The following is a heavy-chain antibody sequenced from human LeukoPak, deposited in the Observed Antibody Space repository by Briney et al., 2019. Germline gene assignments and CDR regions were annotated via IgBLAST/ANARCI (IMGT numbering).Heavy chain of an antibody. V-gene: IGHV3-23*01. CDR2: ISGSGGST. CDR3: ARDASSGWFDP. Sequence: GGSLRLSCAASGFTVSSNYMSWVRQAPGKGLEWVSAISGSGGSTYYADSVKGRFTISRDSSKNTLYLQMNSLRAEDTAVYYCARDASSGWFDPWGQGTLVTVSS. J-gene: IGHJ5*02. CDR1: GFTVSSNY.